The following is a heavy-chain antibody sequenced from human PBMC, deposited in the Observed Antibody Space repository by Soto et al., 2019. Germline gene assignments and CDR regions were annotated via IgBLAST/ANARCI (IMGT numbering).Heavy chain of an antibody. D-gene: IGHD2-8*02. V-gene: IGHV3-53*01. CDR2: IYSGGST. CDR1: GFRVSINY. CDR3: ASAGGVIPFDY. Sequence: GGSLRLSCAASGFRVSINYMSWVRQAPGKGLEWVSVIYSGGSTYYADSVKGRFTISRDNYKNTLYLQMNNLRDEDTAVYYCASAGGVIPFDYWGQGTLVAVSS. J-gene: IGHJ4*02.